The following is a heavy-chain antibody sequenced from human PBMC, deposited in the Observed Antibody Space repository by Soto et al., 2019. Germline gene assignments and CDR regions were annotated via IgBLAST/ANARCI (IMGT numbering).Heavy chain of an antibody. V-gene: IGHV1-2*04. CDR1: GYTFTGYY. CDR2: INPNSGGT. Sequence: GASVKVSCKASGYTFTGYYMHWVRQAPGQGLEWMGWINPNSGGTNYAQKFQGWVTMTRDTSISTAYMELSRLRSDDTAVYYCARSDTAMPTYDYWGQGTLVTVSS. CDR3: ARSDTAMPTYDY. J-gene: IGHJ4*02. D-gene: IGHD5-18*01.